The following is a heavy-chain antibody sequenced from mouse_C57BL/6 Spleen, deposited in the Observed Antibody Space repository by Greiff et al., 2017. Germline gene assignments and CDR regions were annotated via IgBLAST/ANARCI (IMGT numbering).Heavy chain of an antibody. CDR1: GYAFSSYC. D-gene: IGHD2-5*01. Sequence: VQLQQSGAELVKPGASVKISCKASGYAFSSYCMNWVKQRPGKGLEWIGQIYPGDGDTNYNGKFKGKATLTADKSSSTAYMQLSSLTSGDSAVYFWAIGDSNYWGQGTTLTVSS. CDR3: AIGDSNY. CDR2: IYPGDGDT. J-gene: IGHJ2*01. V-gene: IGHV1-80*01.